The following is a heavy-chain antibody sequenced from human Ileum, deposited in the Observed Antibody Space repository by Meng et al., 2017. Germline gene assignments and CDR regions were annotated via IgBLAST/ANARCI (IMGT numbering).Heavy chain of an antibody. CDR2: IHHSGRT. V-gene: IGHV4-34*01. D-gene: IGHD1-26*01. CDR1: GGSFNDYY. CDR3: VRGPARETHDFDY. J-gene: IGHJ4*02. Sequence: QGEQNQGCGGLLKPSETLPPSCAGFGGSFNDYYWSWFRHSPGKGLEWIGQIHHSGRTNYKSSLERRVTISVDTSKSQFSLKLTSVTAADTAMYYCVRGPARETHDFDYWGQGALVTVSS.